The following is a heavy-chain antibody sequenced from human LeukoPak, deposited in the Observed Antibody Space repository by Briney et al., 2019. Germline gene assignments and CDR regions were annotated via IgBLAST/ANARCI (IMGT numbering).Heavy chain of an antibody. CDR2: INPNSGGT. J-gene: IGHJ4*02. V-gene: IGHV1-2*02. CDR3: ARVKMITPELDY. D-gene: IGHD3-16*01. CDR1: GYTFTSYY. Sequence: AASVKVSCKASGYTFTSYYMHWVRQAPGQGLEWMGWINPNSGGTNYAQKFQGRVTMTRDTSISTAYMELSRLRSDDTAVYYCARVKMITPELDYWGQGTLVTVSS.